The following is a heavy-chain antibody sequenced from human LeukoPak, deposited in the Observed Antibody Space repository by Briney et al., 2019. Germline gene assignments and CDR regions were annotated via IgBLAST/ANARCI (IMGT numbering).Heavy chain of an antibody. D-gene: IGHD6-13*01. CDR3: ARVPPIAAAGFGPLAFDI. V-gene: IGHV4-39*07. CDR1: GGSISSSSYY. CDR2: IYYSGST. Sequence: PSETLSLTCTVSGGSISSSSYYWGWIRQPPGKGLEWIGSIYYSGSTYYNPSLKSRVTISVDTYKNQFSLKLSSVTAADTAVYYCARVPPIAAAGFGPLAFDIWGQGTMVTVSS. J-gene: IGHJ3*02.